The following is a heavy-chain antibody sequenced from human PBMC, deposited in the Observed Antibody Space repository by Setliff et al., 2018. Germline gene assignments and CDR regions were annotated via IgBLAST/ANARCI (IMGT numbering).Heavy chain of an antibody. CDR2: ISYDGINK. CDR1: GFSFSNYA. J-gene: IGHJ6*03. CDR3: ARDREGDGNYYMDV. D-gene: IGHD1-1*01. V-gene: IGHV3-30*01. Sequence: GGSLRLSCAAPGFSFSNYAMHWVRQAPGKGLEWVAVISYDGINKYYADSVRGRFTISRDNSKNTLYLQMNSLRPEDTAVYYCARDREGDGNYYMDVWGKGTTVTVSS.